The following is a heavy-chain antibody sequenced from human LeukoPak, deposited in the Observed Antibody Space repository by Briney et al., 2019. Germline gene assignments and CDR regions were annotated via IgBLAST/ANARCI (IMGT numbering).Heavy chain of an antibody. CDR1: GRFLGTYY. V-gene: IGHV4-4*07. CDR2: VYPSGIT. J-gene: IGHJ6*03. D-gene: IGHD1-1*01. Sequence: SETLSPTCTVSGRFLGTYYWSWIRQPAGKGLEWIGRVYPSGITSYHPTLKSRVTMSVDTSKNQFSLTLSSVTAAATAVYYCASDRGRPQDGYKMEVWGNGTTVTVSS. CDR3: ASDRGRPQDGYKMEV.